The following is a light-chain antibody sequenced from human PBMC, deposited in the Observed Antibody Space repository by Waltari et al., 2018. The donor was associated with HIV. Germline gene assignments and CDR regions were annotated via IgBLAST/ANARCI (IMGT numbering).Light chain of an antibody. V-gene: IGLV2-11*01. CDR1: SSDIGYFDY. J-gene: IGLJ1*01. Sequence: QSALTQPRSVSGSPGQSVTISCTGTSSDIGYFDYVSWYQQYPGPAPTVIIYEVNQRPSGVPDRFTGSKSGITASLTISGLQGDDEADYYCCSYAGSYTYVFGTGTKVNVL. CDR2: EVN. CDR3: CSYAGSYTYV.